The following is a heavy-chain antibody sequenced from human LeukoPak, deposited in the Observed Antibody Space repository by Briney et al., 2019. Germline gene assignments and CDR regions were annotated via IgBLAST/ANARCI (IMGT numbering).Heavy chain of an antibody. V-gene: IGHV4-61*01. CDR1: GGSVSSGSYY. D-gene: IGHD3-3*01. J-gene: IGHJ6*02. CDR3: ARGVVVSRWLTIFGVVSEAYGMDV. Sequence: SETLSLTCTVSGGSVSSGSYYWSWIRQPPGKGLEWIGYIYYSGSTNYNPSLKSRVTISVDTSKNQFSLKLSSVTAEDTAVYYCARGVVVSRWLTIFGVVSEAYGMDVWGQGTTVTVSS. CDR2: IYYSGST.